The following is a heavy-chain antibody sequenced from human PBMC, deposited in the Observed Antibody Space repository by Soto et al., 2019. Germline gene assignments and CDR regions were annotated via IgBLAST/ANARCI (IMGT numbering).Heavy chain of an antibody. CDR2: IEQDGGEK. CDR1: GFTFSRYW. V-gene: IGHV3-7*03. J-gene: IGHJ4*02. D-gene: IGHD3-3*01. CDR3: ARDTPFWSGVFKHLMGHYFDY. Sequence: QLVESGGGLVQPGGSLRLSCAASGFTFSRYWMTWVRQAPGKGLEWVANIEQDGGEKHYVDSVRGRFSISRDNAKNSLYLQMNSLRAEDTAVYYCARDTPFWSGVFKHLMGHYFDYCGQGILVTVTS.